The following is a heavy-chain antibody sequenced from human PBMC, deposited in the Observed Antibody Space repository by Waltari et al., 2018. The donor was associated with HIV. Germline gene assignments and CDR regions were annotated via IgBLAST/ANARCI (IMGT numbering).Heavy chain of an antibody. CDR3: ARSRASGWYYFDY. J-gene: IGHJ4*02. CDR2: ISGYNGNT. CDR1: GYRLRNYG. Sequence: QVQLVQSGAAVKEPGVSVKVSCKASGYRLRNYGINWVRQAPGQGLEWMGWISGYNGNTKYAQKLQGRVTMTTETSTSTDYMELRSLRSDDTAVYYCARSRASGWYYFDYWGQGTLVTVSS. V-gene: IGHV1-18*04. D-gene: IGHD6-19*01.